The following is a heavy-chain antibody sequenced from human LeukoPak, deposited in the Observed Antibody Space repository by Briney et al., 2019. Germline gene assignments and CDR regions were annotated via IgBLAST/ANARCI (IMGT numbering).Heavy chain of an antibody. CDR1: GFTVSNNY. V-gene: IGHV3-66*01. CDR2: IYSGGGT. Sequence: GGSLRLSCAASGFTVSNNYMSWVRQAPGKGLEWVSVIYSGGGTYYADSVKGRFTISRDNSKNTLYLQMNSLRAEDTAVYYCARDRGWLQFDYWGQGTLVTVSS. CDR3: ARDRGWLQFDY. J-gene: IGHJ4*02. D-gene: IGHD5-24*01.